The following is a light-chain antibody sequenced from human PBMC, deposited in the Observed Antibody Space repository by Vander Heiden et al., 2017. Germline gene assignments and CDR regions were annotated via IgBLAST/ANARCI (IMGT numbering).Light chain of an antibody. J-gene: IGKJ1*01. Sequence: IVLTQSPGTLSLSPGERATLSCRASQSVSSSYLAWYQQKPGQAPRLLIYGASSRATGIPDRFSGSGSGTDFTLTISRLEPEDFAVYYCQQYCSSAWTFGQGTKVEIK. CDR3: QQYCSSAWT. CDR1: QSVSSSY. CDR2: GAS. V-gene: IGKV3-20*01.